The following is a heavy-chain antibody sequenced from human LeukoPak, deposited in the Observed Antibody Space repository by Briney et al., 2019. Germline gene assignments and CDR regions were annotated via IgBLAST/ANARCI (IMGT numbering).Heavy chain of an antibody. J-gene: IGHJ4*02. CDR3: AKDCPGRYFGGNDY. D-gene: IGHD3-9*01. CDR1: GFTFSSYG. CDR2: IRYDGSNK. Sequence: GGSLRLSCAASGFTFSSYGMHWVRQAPGKGLEWVAFIRYDGSNKYYADSVKGRFTISRDNSKNTLYLQMNSLRAEDTAVYYCAKDCPGRYFGGNDYWGQGTLVTVSS. V-gene: IGHV3-30*02.